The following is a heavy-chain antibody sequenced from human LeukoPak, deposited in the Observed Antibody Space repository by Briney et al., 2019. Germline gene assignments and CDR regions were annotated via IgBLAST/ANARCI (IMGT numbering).Heavy chain of an antibody. J-gene: IGHJ3*02. CDR1: GFTFSSSA. CDR3: AKNKWERSGAFDI. V-gene: IGHV3-23*01. CDR2: ISNNGGYT. D-gene: IGHD1-26*01. Sequence: GGSLRLSCAASGFTFSSSAMSWVRRAPGKGLEWVSAISNNGGYTYYADSVQGRFTISRDNSKSTLCLQMNSLRAEDTAVYYCAKNKWERSGAFDIWGQGTMVTVSS.